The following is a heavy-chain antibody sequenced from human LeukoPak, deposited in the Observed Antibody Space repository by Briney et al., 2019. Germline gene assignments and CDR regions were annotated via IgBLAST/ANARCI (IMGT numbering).Heavy chain of an antibody. J-gene: IGHJ3*02. CDR1: GYTFTGYY. Sequence: ASVKVSCKASGYTFTGYYMHWVRQAPGQGLEWKGWINPNSGGTNYAQKFQGRVTMTRDTSISTAYMELSRLRSDDTAVYYCARGGMIEVSDAFDIWGQGTMVTVSS. D-gene: IGHD3-22*01. CDR3: ARGGMIEVSDAFDI. CDR2: INPNSGGT. V-gene: IGHV1-2*02.